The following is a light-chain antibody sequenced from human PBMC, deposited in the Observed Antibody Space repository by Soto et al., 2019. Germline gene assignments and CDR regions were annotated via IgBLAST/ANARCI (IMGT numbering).Light chain of an antibody. J-gene: IGLJ2*01. CDR1: SSEVGSYNL. CDR2: EGS. Sequence: QSALTQPASVSGSPGQSITISCTGTSSEVGSYNLVSWYQQHPGKAPKLMIYEGSKRPSGVSNRFSGSKSGNTASLTISGLQAEDEADYYCCSYAGSYVVFGGGTKLTVL. V-gene: IGLV2-23*01. CDR3: CSYAGSYVV.